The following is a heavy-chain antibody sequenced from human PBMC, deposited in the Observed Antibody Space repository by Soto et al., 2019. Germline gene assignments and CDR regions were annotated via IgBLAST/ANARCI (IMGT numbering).Heavy chain of an antibody. CDR3: AREVDSSSSGWFDY. Sequence: QVQLQESGPGLVKPSQTLSLTCTVSGGSISSGGYYWSWIRQHPGKGLEWIGYIYYSGSTYYNPALKSRVTVSVDTSKNQFSLKLSSVTAADTAVYYCAREVDSSSSGWFDYWGQGTLVTVSS. D-gene: IGHD6-6*01. CDR2: IYYSGST. J-gene: IGHJ4*02. CDR1: GGSISSGGYY. V-gene: IGHV4-31*03.